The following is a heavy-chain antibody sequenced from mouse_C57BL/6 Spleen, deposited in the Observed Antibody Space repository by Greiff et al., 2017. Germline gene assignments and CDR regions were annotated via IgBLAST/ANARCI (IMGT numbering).Heavy chain of an antibody. CDR1: GYTFTSYW. CDR2: LYPGSGST. V-gene: IGHV1-55*01. D-gene: IGHD2-3*01. Sequence: VKLQQPGAELVKPGASVKMSCKASGYTFTSYWITWVKQRPGQGLEWIGDLYPGSGSTNYNEKFKSKATLTVDTSSSTAYMQLSILTSEDSAVYYCARGDGYSFAYWGQGTLVTVSA. J-gene: IGHJ3*01. CDR3: ARGDGYSFAY.